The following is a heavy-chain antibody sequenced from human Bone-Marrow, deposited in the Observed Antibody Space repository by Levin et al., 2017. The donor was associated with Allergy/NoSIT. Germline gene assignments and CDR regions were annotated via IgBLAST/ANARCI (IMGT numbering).Heavy chain of an antibody. CDR3: AKDLVRTETNYYYGMDV. J-gene: IGHJ6*02. D-gene: IGHD4-11*01. CDR2: ISYDGSNK. Sequence: GESLKISCAASGFTFSSYGMHWVRQAPGKGLEWVAVISYDGSNKYYADSVKGRFTISRDNSKNTLYLQMNSLRAEDTAVYYCAKDLVRTETNYYYGMDVWGQGTTVTVSS. V-gene: IGHV3-30*18. CDR1: GFTFSSYG.